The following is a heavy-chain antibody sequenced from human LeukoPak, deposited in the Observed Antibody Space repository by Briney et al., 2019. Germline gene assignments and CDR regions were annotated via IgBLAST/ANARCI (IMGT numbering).Heavy chain of an antibody. Sequence: PGGSLRLSCAASGFTFSSYAMHWVRQAPGKGLEYVSAISSNGGSTYYANSVKGRFTISRDNSKNTLYLQMGSLRAEDMAVYYCAREDDYVWGQSGAFDIWGQGTMVTVSS. CDR2: ISSNGGST. CDR1: GFTFSSYA. CDR3: AREDDYVWGQSGAFDI. D-gene: IGHD3-16*01. V-gene: IGHV3-64*01. J-gene: IGHJ3*02.